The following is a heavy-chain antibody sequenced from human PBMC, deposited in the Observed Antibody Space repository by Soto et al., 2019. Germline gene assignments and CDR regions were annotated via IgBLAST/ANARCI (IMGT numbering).Heavy chain of an antibody. D-gene: IGHD3-9*01. CDR2: INSDGSST. J-gene: IGHJ5*02. CDR3: ARDRSPLRYFDWFLHPFDP. CDR1: GFTFSSYW. V-gene: IGHV3-74*01. Sequence: GGSLRLSCAASGFTFSSYWMHWVRQAPGKGLVWVSRINSDGSSTSYEDSVKGRFTISRDNAKNTLYLQMNSLRAEDTAVYYCARDRSPLRYFDWFLHPFDPWGQGTLVTVSS.